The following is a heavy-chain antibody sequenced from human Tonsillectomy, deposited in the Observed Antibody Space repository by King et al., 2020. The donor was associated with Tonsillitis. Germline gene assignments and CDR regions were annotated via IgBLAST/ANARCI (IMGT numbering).Heavy chain of an antibody. J-gene: IGHJ4*02. CDR1: GGSINSHY. D-gene: IGHD2-2*01. Sequence: QLQESGPGLVKPSETLSLTCTVSGGSINSHYWSWIRQPPGKGLEWIGYIYYTGNTKYNPSLKSRITISLYTSKSQFSLRLSSVTAADTALYYCAREYCNSTSCYSFDYWGQGTLVTVSS. CDR3: AREYCNSTSCYSFDY. V-gene: IGHV4-59*11. CDR2: IYYTGNT.